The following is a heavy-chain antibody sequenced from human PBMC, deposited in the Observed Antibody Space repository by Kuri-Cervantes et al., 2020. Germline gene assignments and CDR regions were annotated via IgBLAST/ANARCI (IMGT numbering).Heavy chain of an antibody. V-gene: IGHV1-3*01. CDR1: GYTFKSYA. Sequence: ASVKVSCKASGYTFKSYAMHWVRQAPGQRLEWMGWINAGNGNTKHSQKFQGRVTITRDTSASTAYMELSSLRSEDTAVYYCARLDYGDYEGGYFDLWGRGTLVTVSS. D-gene: IGHD4-17*01. J-gene: IGHJ2*01. CDR3: ARLDYGDYEGGYFDL. CDR2: INAGNGNT.